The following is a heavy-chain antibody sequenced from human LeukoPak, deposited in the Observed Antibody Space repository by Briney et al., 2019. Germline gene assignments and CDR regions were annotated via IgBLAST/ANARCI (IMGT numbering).Heavy chain of an antibody. CDR3: AREPVEGVNDAFDV. CDR2: ASSSSSFA. D-gene: IGHD3-16*01. J-gene: IGHJ3*01. V-gene: IGHV3-21*01. CDR1: GFTFSRYS. Sequence: GGSLRLSCAASGFTFSRYSMNWVRQAPGQGLEWVASASSSSSFASYVDSVKGRFTISRDNADNSLYLHMSRLRAEDTAVYYCAREPVEGVNDAFDVWGQGTMVTVSS.